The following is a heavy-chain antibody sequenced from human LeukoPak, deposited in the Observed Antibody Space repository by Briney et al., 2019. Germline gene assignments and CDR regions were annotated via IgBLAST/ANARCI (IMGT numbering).Heavy chain of an antibody. D-gene: IGHD6-19*01. CDR2: MYYSGST. CDR1: GGSISSFY. CDR3: AREYRSGVDY. Sequence: SETLSLTCTVSGGSISSFYWSWIRQPPGKGLEWIGYMYYSGSTIYNPSLKSRVTISVDTSKNQFSLKLSSVTAADTAVYCCAREYRSGVDYWGQGTLVTVSS. V-gene: IGHV4-59*01. J-gene: IGHJ4*02.